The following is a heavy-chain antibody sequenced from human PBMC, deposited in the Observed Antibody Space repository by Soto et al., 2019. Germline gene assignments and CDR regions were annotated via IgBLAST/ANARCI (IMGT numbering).Heavy chain of an antibody. Sequence: EVQLVESGGGLVQPGGSLRLSCAASGFTFSPFWMHWVRQVPGKGAVWVTRINSDGNSTSYADSVKGRFTISRDNAKNTLYLQMNSLRAEETAVYYCARGSNHFDYWGQGTLVTVSS. V-gene: IGHV3-74*01. CDR3: ARGSNHFDY. CDR1: GFTFSPFW. J-gene: IGHJ4*02. CDR2: INSDGNST. D-gene: IGHD4-4*01.